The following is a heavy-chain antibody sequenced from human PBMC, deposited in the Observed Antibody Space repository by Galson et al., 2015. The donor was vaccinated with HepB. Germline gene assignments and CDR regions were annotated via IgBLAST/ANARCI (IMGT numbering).Heavy chain of an antibody. CDR1: GFTFSNYG. Sequence: SLRLSCAASGFTFSNYGMSWVRQAPGKGLEWVSSIEISGGGTYYADSVRGRFTISRDNSKNTLSLQMDSLRAEDTAVYYCAKAESHSSSWYYFDFWGQGTLVTVSS. V-gene: IGHV3-23*01. D-gene: IGHD6-13*01. CDR2: IEISGGGT. J-gene: IGHJ4*02. CDR3: AKAESHSSSWYYFDF.